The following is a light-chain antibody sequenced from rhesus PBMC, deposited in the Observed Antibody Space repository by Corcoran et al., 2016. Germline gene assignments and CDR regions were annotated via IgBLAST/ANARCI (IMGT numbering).Light chain of an antibody. CDR1: QSISSW. CDR3: QQSSSSPRT. J-gene: IGKJ1*01. V-gene: IGKV1-22*01. CDR2: KAC. Sequence: DIQMTQSPSSLSASVGDTVTITCRASQSISSWIAWYQQKPGKAPKLLIYKACSLQSGVPSRFSGSGAGTDVRMPIRSLESEDLATYYCQQSSSSPRTFGRGTKVEIK.